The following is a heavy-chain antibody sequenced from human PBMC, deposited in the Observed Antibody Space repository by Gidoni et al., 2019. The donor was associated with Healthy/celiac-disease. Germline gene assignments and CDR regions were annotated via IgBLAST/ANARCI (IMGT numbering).Heavy chain of an antibody. CDR2: ISGSGGST. J-gene: IGHJ6*02. V-gene: IGHV3-23*01. CDR1: GFTFSSYS. Sequence: EVQLLESGGGLVQPGGSLRRSCAASGFTFSSYSMSWVRQAPGKGLEWVSGISGSGGSTYYADSVKGRFTISRDNSKNTLYLQMNSLRAEDTAVYYCAGWWRSYVILLDSLRMSYYGMDVWGQGTTVTVSS. D-gene: IGHD6-19*01. CDR3: AGWWRSYVILLDSLRMSYYGMDV.